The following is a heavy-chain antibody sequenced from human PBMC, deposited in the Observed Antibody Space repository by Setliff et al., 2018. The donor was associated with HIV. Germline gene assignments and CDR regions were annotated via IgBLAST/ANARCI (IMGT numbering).Heavy chain of an antibody. Sequence: SETLSLTCTVSGGSINRISYYWGWIRQAPGRGLEWIGSIYNSGSTRSNPSIQSRVTISLDTSNNQFSLKLTSVTAADTAMYYCASFFVTTVTNQDYWGQGTPVTVSS. CDR1: GGSINRISYY. J-gene: IGHJ4*02. CDR3: ASFFVTTVTNQDY. V-gene: IGHV4-39*07. CDR2: IYNSGST. D-gene: IGHD4-17*01.